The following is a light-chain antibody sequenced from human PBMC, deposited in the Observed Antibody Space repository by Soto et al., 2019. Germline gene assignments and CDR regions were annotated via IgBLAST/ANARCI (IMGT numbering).Light chain of an antibody. CDR1: QSVSSY. V-gene: IGKV3-11*01. Sequence: EIVLTQSPATLSLSPGEGATLSCRASQSVSSYLGWYQQKPDQAPRLLIYDASNRAAGIPARFSGSGSGTDFTLTISSLEPEDFAVYYCQQRSKWPLTFGGGTKVEIK. J-gene: IGKJ4*01. CDR3: QQRSKWPLT. CDR2: DAS.